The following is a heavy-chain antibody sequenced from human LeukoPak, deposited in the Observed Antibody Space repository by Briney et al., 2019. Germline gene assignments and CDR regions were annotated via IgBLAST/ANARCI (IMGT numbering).Heavy chain of an antibody. CDR3: SRGGDSSGYYLLDAFDI. D-gene: IGHD3-22*01. CDR1: GGSSSGYY. J-gene: IGHJ3*02. V-gene: IGHV4-34*01. CDR2: INHSGTT. Sequence: SETLSLTCAVYGGSSSGYYWSWIRQPPGKRLEWIGEINHSGTTNYNPSLTSRVTISVDTSKNQFSLKLSSVTAADTAVYYCSRGGDSSGYYLLDAFDIWGQGTMVTVSS.